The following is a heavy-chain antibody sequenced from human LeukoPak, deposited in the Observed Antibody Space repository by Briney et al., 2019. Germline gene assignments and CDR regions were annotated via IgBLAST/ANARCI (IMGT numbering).Heavy chain of an antibody. CDR1: GGSFSGYY. Sequence: PSETLSLTCAVYGGSFSGYYWSWIRQPPGKGLEWIGEINHSGSTNYNPSLKSRVTMSVDTSKNQFSLKLSSVTAADTAVYYCARGDGYNSNSYYFDYWGQGTLVTVSS. J-gene: IGHJ4*02. V-gene: IGHV4-34*01. D-gene: IGHD5-12*01. CDR2: INHSGST. CDR3: ARGDGYNSNSYYFDY.